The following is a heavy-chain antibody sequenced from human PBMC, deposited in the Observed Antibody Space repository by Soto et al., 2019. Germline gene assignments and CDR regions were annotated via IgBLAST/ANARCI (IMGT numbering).Heavy chain of an antibody. J-gene: IGHJ6*02. CDR1: GGSISSYY. D-gene: IGHD3-3*01. CDR3: ARASFYGSGAYYSYYYGRNV. CDR2: IYYSGST. Sequence: SLTLSLTCTLSGGSISSYYWSWIRQPPGQGLAWIGYIYYSGSTTYNPSLKSRVTISVDTSTNQFSLKLSSVTAADTAVYYCARASFYGSGAYYSYYYGRNVWGQGPTVTVSS. V-gene: IGHV4-59*01.